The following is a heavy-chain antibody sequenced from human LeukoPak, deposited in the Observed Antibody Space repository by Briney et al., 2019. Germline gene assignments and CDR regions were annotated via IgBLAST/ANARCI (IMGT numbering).Heavy chain of an antibody. CDR2: IYHSGST. CDR1: GGSISSGGYS. CDR3: ARDSRSEFIFDY. J-gene: IGHJ4*02. V-gene: IGHV4-30-2*01. Sequence: SQTLSLTCAVSGGSISSGGYSWSWIRQPPGKGLEWIGYIYHSGSTYYNPSLKSRVTISVDRSKNQFSLKLSSVTAADTVVYYCARDSRSEFIFDYWGQGTLVTVSS.